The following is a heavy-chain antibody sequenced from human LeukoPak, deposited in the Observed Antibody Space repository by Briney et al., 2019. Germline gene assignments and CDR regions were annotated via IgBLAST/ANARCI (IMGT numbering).Heavy chain of an antibody. CDR1: GFTFSNAW. CDR2: ISYDGSNR. CDR3: AKETRGSYSDY. V-gene: IGHV3-30*02. J-gene: IGHJ4*02. Sequence: GGSLRLSCAASGFTFSNAWMSWVRQAPGKGLEWVAFISYDGSNRYYADSVKGRFTISRDNSKNTLYLQMNSLRAEDTAVYYCAKETRGSYSDYWGQGTLVTVSS. D-gene: IGHD5-12*01.